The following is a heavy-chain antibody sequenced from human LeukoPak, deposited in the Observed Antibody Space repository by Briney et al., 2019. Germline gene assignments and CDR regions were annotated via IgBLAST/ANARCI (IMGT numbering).Heavy chain of an antibody. CDR1: GFTFSSYA. Sequence: PGGSLRLSCAASGFTFSSYAMSWIRQPPGKGLEFIGYIYYSGSNNYNPSLKSRVTMSVDTSKNQFSLKLSSVTAADTAVCFCARAILTTTVITPRTAFDIWGQGTLVTVSS. J-gene: IGHJ3*02. CDR3: ARAILTTTVITPRTAFDI. D-gene: IGHD4-23*01. V-gene: IGHV4-59*08. CDR2: IYYSGSN.